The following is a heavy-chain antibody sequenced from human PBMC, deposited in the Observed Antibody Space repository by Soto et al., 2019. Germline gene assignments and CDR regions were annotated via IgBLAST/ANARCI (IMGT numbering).Heavy chain of an antibody. J-gene: IGHJ6*02. CDR3: ERDAIVVVPAANPFYCYDGMDV. D-gene: IGHD2-2*01. CDR2: IYYTGST. Sequence: QVQLQESGPVLVTPSETLSLTCTVSGGSVSSGSYYWSWMRQHPGKGLEWIGYIYYTGSTNYNPSLKSRVPISVDTSKHQFSLMLSSVAAADTAVYYCERDAIVVVPAANPFYCYDGMDVGGQGPTDTVSS. V-gene: IGHV4-61*01. CDR1: GGSVSSGSYY.